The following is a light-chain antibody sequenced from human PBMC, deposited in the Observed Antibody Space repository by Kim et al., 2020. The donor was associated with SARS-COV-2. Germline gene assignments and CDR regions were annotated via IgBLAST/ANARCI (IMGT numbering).Light chain of an antibody. CDR2: GAS. J-gene: IGKJ1*01. CDR1: QSISSS. Sequence: EIVMTQSPATVSVFPGERATLSCRASQSISSSLVWYQQKPGQAPRLLIYGASTRAIAIPARFSGSGSGSEFTLTISSLQSEDFAVYSCQQYKRGPLAFGQGTKVDIK. CDR3: QQYKRGPLA. V-gene: IGKV3-15*01.